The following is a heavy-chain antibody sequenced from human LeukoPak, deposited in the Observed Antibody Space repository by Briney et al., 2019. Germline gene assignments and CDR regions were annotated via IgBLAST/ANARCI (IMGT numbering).Heavy chain of an antibody. D-gene: IGHD1-26*01. J-gene: IGHJ4*02. V-gene: IGHV4-59*01. Sequence: PSETLSLTCTVSGGSISSYYWSWIRQPPGKGLEWIGYIYYSGSTNYNPSLKSRVTISVDTSKNQFSLKLSSVTAADTAVYYCARARGRGELLSYFDYWGQGTLVTVSS. CDR3: ARARGRGELLSYFDY. CDR1: GGSISSYY. CDR2: IYYSGST.